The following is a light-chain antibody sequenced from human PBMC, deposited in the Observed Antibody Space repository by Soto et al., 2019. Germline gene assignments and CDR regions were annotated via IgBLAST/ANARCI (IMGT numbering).Light chain of an antibody. J-gene: IGKJ4*01. Sequence: EIVLTQSPATLSLSPGERATLSCRASQSIGTYLAWYQQKHGQAPRLLIYDASTRATGIPARFSGGGSGTDFTLTISSLEPEDFAVYYCQQRNPLTFGGGTKVDIK. CDR2: DAS. V-gene: IGKV3-11*01. CDR1: QSIGTY. CDR3: QQRNPLT.